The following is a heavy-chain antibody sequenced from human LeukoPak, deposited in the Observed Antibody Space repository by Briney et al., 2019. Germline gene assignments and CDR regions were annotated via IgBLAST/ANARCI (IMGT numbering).Heavy chain of an antibody. CDR3: ATDFYDST. CDR2: IRSNSDGGTI. Sequence: GGSPRLSCATSGFTFSNGWMNWVRQAPGKGLEWVGRIRSNSDGGTIDYAAPVKGRFTLSRDDSKTTLYLQMNSLQTEDTAVYYCATDFYDSTWGQGTLVTVSS. V-gene: IGHV3-15*07. CDR1: GFTFSNGW. J-gene: IGHJ5*02. D-gene: IGHD3-22*01.